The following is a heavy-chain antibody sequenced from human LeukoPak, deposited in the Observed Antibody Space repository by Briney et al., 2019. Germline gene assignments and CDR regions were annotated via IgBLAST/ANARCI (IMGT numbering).Heavy chain of an antibody. D-gene: IGHD3-22*01. CDR1: GFTFSSYA. CDR3: AKEEVISGNHGVYFDY. CDR2: ISGSGGST. V-gene: IGHV3-23*01. Sequence: PGGSLRLSCAASGFTFSSYAMSWVRQAPGKGLEWVSAISGSGGSTYYADSVKGRFTISRDNSKNTLYLQMNSLRAEDTAVYYCAKEEVISGNHGVYFDYWGQGTLVTVSS. J-gene: IGHJ4*02.